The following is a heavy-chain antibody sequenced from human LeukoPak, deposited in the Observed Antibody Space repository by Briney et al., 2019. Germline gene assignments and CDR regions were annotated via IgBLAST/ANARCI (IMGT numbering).Heavy chain of an antibody. J-gene: IGHJ4*02. V-gene: IGHV4-4*02. CDR2: MYLSGTT. D-gene: IGHD6-19*01. Sequence: SETLSLTCAVSGGSISSVNLWSWVRQPPGKGLERVGEMYLSGTTTYNPSLRGRVTISIDKSKNQLSLKLSSVTAADTAVYYCAGLEGRYSTGLYYYFDYWGQGTLVTVSS. CDR1: GGSISSVNL. CDR3: AGLEGRYSTGLYYYFDY.